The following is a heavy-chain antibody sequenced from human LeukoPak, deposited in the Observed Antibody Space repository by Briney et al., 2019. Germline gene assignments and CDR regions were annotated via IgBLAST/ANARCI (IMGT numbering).Heavy chain of an antibody. CDR2: IYYSGST. V-gene: IGHV4-39*07. CDR1: GGSISSSSYY. Sequence: KTSETLSLTCTVSGGSISSSSYYWGWIRQPPGKGLEWIGSIYYSGSTYYNPSLKSRVTISVDTSKNQFSLKLSSVTAADTAVYYCASTTYYYDSSGYYPQVIFDYWGQGTLVTVSS. J-gene: IGHJ4*02. CDR3: ASTTYYYDSSGYYPQVIFDY. D-gene: IGHD3-22*01.